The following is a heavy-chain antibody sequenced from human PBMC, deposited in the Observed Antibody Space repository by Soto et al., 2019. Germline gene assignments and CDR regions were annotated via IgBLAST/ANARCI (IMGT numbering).Heavy chain of an antibody. J-gene: IGHJ6*04. CDR2: IYYSGGT. V-gene: IGHV4-59*01. Sequence: SETLSLTCTGSGGSISSYYWSWIRQPPGKGLEWIGYIYYSGGTNYNPSLKSRVTISVDTSKNQFSLKLSSVTAADTAVYYCAGSIAARPGGYGMDVWGKGTTVTVSS. D-gene: IGHD6-6*01. CDR1: GGSISSYY. CDR3: AGSIAARPGGYGMDV.